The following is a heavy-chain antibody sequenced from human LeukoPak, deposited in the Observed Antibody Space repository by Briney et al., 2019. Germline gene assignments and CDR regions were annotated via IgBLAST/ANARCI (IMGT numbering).Heavy chain of an antibody. J-gene: IGHJ4*02. CDR3: ARVYFSSTTSYEDY. CDR2: IYTGGKT. Sequence: PGGSLRLSCSASGISVRDNYMTWVRQAPGKGLEWVSVIYTGGKTFYADSAKGRFTIYRDNSKNTLYLKMNSLRVDDTAMYFCARVYFSSTTSYEDYWGEGTLVTVSS. V-gene: IGHV3-53*01. D-gene: IGHD2-2*01. CDR1: GISVRDNY.